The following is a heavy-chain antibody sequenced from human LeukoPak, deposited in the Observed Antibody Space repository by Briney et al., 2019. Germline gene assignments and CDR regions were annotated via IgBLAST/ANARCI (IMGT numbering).Heavy chain of an antibody. V-gene: IGHV3-23*01. D-gene: IGHD6-6*01. CDR2: ISGSGGST. J-gene: IGHJ4*02. CDR1: GITLSNYG. CDR3: AKDDGGIAARPSEY. Sequence: GGSLRLSCVVSGITLSNYGMSWARQAPGKGLEWVSAISGSGGSTYYADSVKGRFTISRDNSKNTLYLQMNSLRAEDTAVYYCAKDDGGIAARPSEYWGQGTLVTVSS.